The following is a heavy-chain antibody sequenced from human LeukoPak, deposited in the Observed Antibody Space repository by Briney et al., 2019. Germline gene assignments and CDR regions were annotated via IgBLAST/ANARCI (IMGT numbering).Heavy chain of an antibody. J-gene: IGHJ5*02. Sequence: KSGGSLRLSCEASGFTFSRFSMNWVRQAPGKGLEWVSSISGGRSYIYYADSVRGRFTISRDNAKNSLYLEMNSLRAEDTAVYYCARDVRTLRDFWSGTTINWFDPWGQGTLVTVSS. CDR2: ISGGRSYI. CDR3: ARDVRTLRDFWSGTTINWFDP. V-gene: IGHV3-21*06. CDR1: GFTFSRFS. D-gene: IGHD3-3*01.